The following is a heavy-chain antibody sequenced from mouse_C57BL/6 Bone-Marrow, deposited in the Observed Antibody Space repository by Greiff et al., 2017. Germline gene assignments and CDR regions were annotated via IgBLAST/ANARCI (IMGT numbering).Heavy chain of an antibody. CDR2: INPSSGYA. CDR3: AIHAMDY. CDR1: GYTFTSYW. J-gene: IGHJ4*01. V-gene: IGHV1-7*01. Sequence: QVQLKESGAELAKPGASVKLSCKASGYTFTSYWVHWVQQRPGQGLEWIGYINPSSGYAKYNQKFKDKATLTADKSSSTAYMQLSSLTSEDSAVYYCAIHAMDYWGQGTSVTVSS.